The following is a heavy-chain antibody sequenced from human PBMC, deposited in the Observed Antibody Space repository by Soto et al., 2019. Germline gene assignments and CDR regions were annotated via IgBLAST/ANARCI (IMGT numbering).Heavy chain of an antibody. CDR1: GGTFSSYA. Sequence: QVPLLQSGAEVKKPGSSVTVSCKASGGTFSSYAIHWVRQAPGQGLEWRGGIIPMYGPAKYAQRFKGRVTITADESTTTVYMELTSLTSQDTAVYYCARGTSMVRGVIDNWFDPWGHGTLVTVSS. J-gene: IGHJ5*02. CDR3: ARGTSMVRGVIDNWFDP. CDR2: IIPMYGPA. V-gene: IGHV1-69*01. D-gene: IGHD3-10*01.